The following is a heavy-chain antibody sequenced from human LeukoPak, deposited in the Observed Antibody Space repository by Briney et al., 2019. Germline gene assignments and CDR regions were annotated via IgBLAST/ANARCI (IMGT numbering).Heavy chain of an antibody. CDR1: GGSISSSNYY. V-gene: IGHV4-39*01. D-gene: IGHD2-15*01. CDR3: ARRFLNATEGFDI. J-gene: IGHJ3*02. CDR2: IYYSGST. Sequence: PSETLSLTCTVSGGSISSSNYYWGWIRQPPGKGLEWIGSIYYSGSTYYNPSLKSRVTISVVTSKNQFSLKLSSVTAADTAVYYWARRFLNATEGFDIWGQGTMVTVSS.